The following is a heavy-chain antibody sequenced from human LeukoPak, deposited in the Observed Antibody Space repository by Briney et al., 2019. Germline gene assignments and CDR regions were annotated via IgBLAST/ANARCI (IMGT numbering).Heavy chain of an antibody. D-gene: IGHD6-6*01. Sequence: SSVKVSCKASGGTFSSYPISWVRQAPGQGLEWMGGIIPIFGTANYAQKFQGRVTITADESTSTAYMELSRLRSEDTAVYYCARALPKGQLDYYYYYMDVWGKGTTVTVSS. J-gene: IGHJ6*03. CDR1: GGTFSSYP. CDR3: ARALPKGQLDYYYYYMDV. V-gene: IGHV1-69*13. CDR2: IIPIFGTA.